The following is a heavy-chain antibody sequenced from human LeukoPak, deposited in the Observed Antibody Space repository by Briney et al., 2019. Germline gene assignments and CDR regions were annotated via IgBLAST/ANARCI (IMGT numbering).Heavy chain of an antibody. D-gene: IGHD5-12*01. CDR1: GYSISSGCY. CDR3: ARVATTTNPPQRPFDY. CDR2: IYYSGST. V-gene: IGHV4-38-2*01. J-gene: IGHJ4*02. Sequence: KPSETLSLTCAVSGYSISSGCYWGWIRQPPGKGLEWIGSIYYSGSTYYNPSLKSRVTISVDTSKNQFSLKLSSVTAADTAVYYCARVATTTNPPQRPFDYWGQGTLVTVSS.